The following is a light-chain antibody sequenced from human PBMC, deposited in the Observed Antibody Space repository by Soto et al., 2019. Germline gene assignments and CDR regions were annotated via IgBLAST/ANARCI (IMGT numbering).Light chain of an antibody. CDR2: EVS. Sequence: QSALTQPPSASGSPGQSVTISCTGTSSDVGGYNYVSWYQQHPGKAPKLMIYEVSKRPSGVPDRFSGSKSGNTASLTVSGLQAEDEADYYGSSYADINTHSVFGAGPKAT. CDR3: SSYADINTHSV. CDR1: SSDVGGYNY. J-gene: IGLJ1*01. V-gene: IGLV2-8*01.